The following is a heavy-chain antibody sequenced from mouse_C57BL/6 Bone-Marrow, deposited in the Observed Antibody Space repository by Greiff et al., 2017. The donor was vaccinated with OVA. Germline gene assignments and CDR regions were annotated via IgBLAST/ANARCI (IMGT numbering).Heavy chain of an antibody. V-gene: IGHV1-76*01. CDR3: ARGGYGSSFDY. Sequence: QVQLQQSGAELVRPGASVKLSCKASGYTFTDYYINWVKQRPGQGLEWIARIYPGSGNTYYNEKFKGKATLTAENSSSTAYMQLSSLTSEDSAVYFCARGGYGSSFDYWGQGTTLTVSS. D-gene: IGHD1-1*01. CDR1: GYTFTDYY. CDR2: IYPGSGNT. J-gene: IGHJ2*01.